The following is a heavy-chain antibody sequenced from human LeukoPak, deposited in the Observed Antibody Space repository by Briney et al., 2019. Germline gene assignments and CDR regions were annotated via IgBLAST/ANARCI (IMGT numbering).Heavy chain of an antibody. D-gene: IGHD2-15*01. J-gene: IGHJ4*02. CDR2: IYYSGST. Sequence: SETLSLTRTVSGGSISSSSYYWGWIRQPPGKGLEWIGSIYYSGSTYYNPSLKSRVTISVDTSKNQFSLKLSSVTAADTAVYYCARLPYCSGGSCYCDYWGQGNLATVSS. CDR1: GGSISSSSYY. V-gene: IGHV4-39*01. CDR3: ARLPYCSGGSCYCDY.